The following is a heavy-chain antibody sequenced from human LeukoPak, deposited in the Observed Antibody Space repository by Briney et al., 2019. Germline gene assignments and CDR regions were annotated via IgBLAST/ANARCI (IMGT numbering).Heavy chain of an antibody. CDR1: GGSISSYY. D-gene: IGHD1-1*01. V-gene: IGHV4-59*01. J-gene: IGHJ6*02. CDR3: ARGIVGTYYYYGMDV. Sequence: SETLSLACTVSGGSISSYYWSWLRQPPGKGLEWIGYIYYSGSTNCNPSLKSRVTISVDTSKNQFSLKLSSVTAADTAVYYCARGIVGTYYYYGMDVWGQGTTVTVSS. CDR2: IYYSGST.